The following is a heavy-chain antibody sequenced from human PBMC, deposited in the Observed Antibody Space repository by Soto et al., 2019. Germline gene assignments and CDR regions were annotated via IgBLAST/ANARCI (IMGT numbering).Heavy chain of an antibody. Sequence: PWGSMRTASAASGVSVYTYAMSWVRQAAGKGLEWVSIIIANGGTFYADSVKGRFTISRDNSKNTVYLQMSSLRVEDTAIYYCAKDYTVAADPSSVILFDYWGQGALVTVSS. V-gene: IGHV3-23*01. CDR2: IIANGGT. CDR3: AKDYTVAADPSSVILFDY. D-gene: IGHD2-15*01. J-gene: IGHJ4*02. CDR1: GVSVYTYA.